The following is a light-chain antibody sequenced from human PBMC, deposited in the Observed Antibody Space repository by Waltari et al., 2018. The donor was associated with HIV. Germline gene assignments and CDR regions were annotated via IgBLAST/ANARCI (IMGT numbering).Light chain of an antibody. J-gene: IGLJ3*02. CDR2: RNN. Sequence: QSVLTQPPSASGTPGQRVTISCSGTSSNIGRTYVYWYQQLPGTAPKLLIYRNNQRPSGVPDRFSGSKSGTSAALAISGLRSEDEADYYCAAWDDSLSGHWVFGGGTKLTVL. V-gene: IGLV1-47*01. CDR1: SSNIGRTY. CDR3: AAWDDSLSGHWV.